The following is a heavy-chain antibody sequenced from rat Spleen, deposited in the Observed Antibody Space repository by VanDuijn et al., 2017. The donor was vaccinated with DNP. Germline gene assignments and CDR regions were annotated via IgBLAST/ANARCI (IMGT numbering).Heavy chain of an antibody. J-gene: IGHJ3*01. D-gene: IGHD4-1*01. CDR3: ASGFGWFAY. CDR1: GFIFSDYA. CDR2: IGSGGNHA. Sequence: EVQLVESGGGLVQPGNSLRLSCAASGFIFSDYAMAWVRQSPKMGLEWVASIGSGGNHAYYRDSVKGRFTISRDHATNTLYLRLNSLRSEDTAIYYCASGFGWFAYWGQGTLVTVSS. V-gene: IGHV5S13*01.